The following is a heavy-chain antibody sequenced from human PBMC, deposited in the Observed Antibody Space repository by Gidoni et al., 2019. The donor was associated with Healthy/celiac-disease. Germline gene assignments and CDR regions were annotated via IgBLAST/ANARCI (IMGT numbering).Heavy chain of an antibody. J-gene: IGHJ4*02. CDR3: ARGTGTIDY. D-gene: IGHD1-1*01. CDR2: TYYRSKLYN. V-gene: IGHV6-1*01. Sequence: QVQLQQSGPGLVKPSQTLSLTCAIHGDSVTSNSAAWNWIRQSPSRGLEWLGRTYYRSKLYNDYAVSLKSLITINPDTSKIQFSLQLNSVTPEDTAVYYCARGTGTIDYWGQGTLVTVSS. CDR1: GDSVTSNSAA.